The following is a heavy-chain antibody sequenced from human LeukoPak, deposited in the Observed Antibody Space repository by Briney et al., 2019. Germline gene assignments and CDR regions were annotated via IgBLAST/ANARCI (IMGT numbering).Heavy chain of an antibody. V-gene: IGHV4-31*03. J-gene: IGHJ2*01. D-gene: IGHD2-2*01. Sequence: SQTLSLTCTVSGGSISRGGYYWSWIRQHPGKGLEGIGYIYYSGSTYYNPSLKSRVTISVDTSKDQFSLKLSSVTAADTAVYYCARVCTSCYEGKWYFDLWGRGTLVTVSS. CDR3: ARVCTSCYEGKWYFDL. CDR2: IYYSGST. CDR1: GGSISRGGYY.